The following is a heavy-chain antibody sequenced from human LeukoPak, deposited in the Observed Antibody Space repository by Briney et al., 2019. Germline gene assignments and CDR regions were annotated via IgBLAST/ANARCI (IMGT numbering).Heavy chain of an antibody. CDR2: IKQDGSEK. Sequence: GGSLRLSCAASGFTFGSYWMSWVRQAPGKGLEWVANIKQDGSEKYYVDSVKGRFTISRDNAKNSLYLQMNSLKAEDTAVYYCAKALLLWFGELFAAFDIWGQGTMVTVSS. CDR3: AKALLLWFGELFAAFDI. V-gene: IGHV3-7*03. J-gene: IGHJ3*02. CDR1: GFTFGSYW. D-gene: IGHD3-10*01.